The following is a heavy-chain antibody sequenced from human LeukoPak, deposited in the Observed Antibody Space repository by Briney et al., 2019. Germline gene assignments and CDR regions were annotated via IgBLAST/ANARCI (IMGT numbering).Heavy chain of an antibody. Sequence: SETLSLTCTVSGGSISSRSDYWGWIRQPPGKGLEWIGSIHYSGSTYYNPYLESRVTISVDTSKNQFSLKLNSVTAADTAVYYCARGFAGGYYLYNWFDPWGQGTLVTVSS. J-gene: IGHJ5*02. CDR1: GGSISSRSDY. CDR2: IHYSGST. CDR3: ARGFAGGYYLYNWFDP. D-gene: IGHD3-22*01. V-gene: IGHV4-39*07.